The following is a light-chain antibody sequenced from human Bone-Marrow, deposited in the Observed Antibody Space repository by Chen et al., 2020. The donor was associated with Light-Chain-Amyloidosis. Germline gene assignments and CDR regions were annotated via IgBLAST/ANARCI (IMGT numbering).Light chain of an antibody. Sequence: ETVSTQATGTLSLSPGDRATLSCRTSQSISSTYLAWYQQKPGQAPRLLIYGVSSRATGIADRFSGSGSGTDFTLTISRLEPEDFAVYYCQQYSTSPLTFGGGTKVEIK. CDR3: QQYSTSPLT. J-gene: IGKJ4*01. V-gene: IGKV3-20*01. CDR2: GVS. CDR1: QSISSTY.